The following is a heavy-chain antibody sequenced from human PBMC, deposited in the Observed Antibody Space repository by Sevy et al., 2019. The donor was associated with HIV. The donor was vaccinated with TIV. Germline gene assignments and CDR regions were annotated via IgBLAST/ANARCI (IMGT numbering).Heavy chain of an antibody. J-gene: IGHJ3*02. D-gene: IGHD6-19*01. CDR2: ISAYNGDT. CDR3: ARPRLGISVPTRGGFDI. CDR1: GYKFINYG. V-gene: IGHV1-18*01. Sequence: ASVKVSCKASGYKFINYGSSWVRQAPGQGLQWMGWISAYNGDTNYAQKLQGRVTMTTDTSTNTAYMELRTLRSDDTAVYFCARPRLGISVPTRGGFDIWGQGTMVTVSS.